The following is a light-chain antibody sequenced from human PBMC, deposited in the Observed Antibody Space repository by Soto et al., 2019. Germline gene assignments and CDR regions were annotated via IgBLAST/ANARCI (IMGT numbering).Light chain of an antibody. CDR2: EVS. Sequence: QSALTQPASVSGSPGQSITISCTGTNSDVGGYNYVSWYQQHPGKAPELMIYEVSHRPSGIPDRFSGSKSGNTASLTVSGLQPEDEAEYFCSSYSRSINYVFGTGTKVTVL. V-gene: IGLV2-8*01. CDR3: SSYSRSINYV. J-gene: IGLJ1*01. CDR1: NSDVGGYNY.